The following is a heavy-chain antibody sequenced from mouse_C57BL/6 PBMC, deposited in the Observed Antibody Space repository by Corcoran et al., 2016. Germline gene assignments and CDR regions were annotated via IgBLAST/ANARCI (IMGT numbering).Heavy chain of an antibody. J-gene: IGHJ3*01. CDR3: ARMFDGNSFAY. V-gene: IGHV1-26*01. CDR1: GYTFTEYY. CDR2: INTNNGGT. D-gene: IGHD2-1*01. Sequence: EVQLQQSGPELVKPGASVKISCKASGYTFTEYYKNWVKQRHGKSLGWIGDINTNNGGTSYNQKFKGKATLTVDKSSSTAYMELRSLTSEDSAFYYCARMFDGNSFAYWGQGTLVTVSA.